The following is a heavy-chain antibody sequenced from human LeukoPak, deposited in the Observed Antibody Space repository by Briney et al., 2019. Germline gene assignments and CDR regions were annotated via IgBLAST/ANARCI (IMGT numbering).Heavy chain of an antibody. Sequence: GGSLRLSCAASGFTFSSYSMNWVRQAPGKGLEWVSSISSSSSYIYYADSVKGRFTISRDNAKNSLYLQMNSLRAEDTAVYYCAKTGSGYYYFDYWGQGTLVTVSS. D-gene: IGHD5-12*01. CDR2: ISSSSSYI. CDR1: GFTFSSYS. V-gene: IGHV3-21*01. J-gene: IGHJ4*02. CDR3: AKTGSGYYYFDY.